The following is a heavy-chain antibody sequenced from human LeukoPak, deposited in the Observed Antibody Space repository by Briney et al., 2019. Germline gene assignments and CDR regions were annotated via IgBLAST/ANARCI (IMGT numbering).Heavy chain of an antibody. V-gene: IGHV3-74*01. D-gene: IGHD5-18*01. Sequence: GGSLRLSCASSGFTFSSYLMHCVRQVPGRALVWVSRIKSDGSSTSYADCVRGRFTISSDNAKNTLYLQMNSLRAEDMAVYYCGRGFGYHYGYGWFDPWGQGTLVSVCS. CDR1: GFTFSSYL. CDR2: IKSDGSST. J-gene: IGHJ5*02. CDR3: GRGFGYHYGYGWFDP.